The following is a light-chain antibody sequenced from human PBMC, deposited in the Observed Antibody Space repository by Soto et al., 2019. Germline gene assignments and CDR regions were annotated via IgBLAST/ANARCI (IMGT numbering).Light chain of an antibody. V-gene: IGKV3-20*01. CDR1: QSVSSSY. CDR3: QQYGSSPPMYT. Sequence: EIVLTQSPGTLSLSPGERATLSCRASQSVSSSYLAWYQQKPGQAPRLLIYCASSRATGIPDRFSGSGSGTDFTLTISRLEPEDFAVYYCQQYGSSPPMYTFGQGTQLEIK. J-gene: IGKJ2*01. CDR2: CAS.